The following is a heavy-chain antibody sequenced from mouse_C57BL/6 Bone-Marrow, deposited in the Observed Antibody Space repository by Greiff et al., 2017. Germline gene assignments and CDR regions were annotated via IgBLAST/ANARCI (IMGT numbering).Heavy chain of an antibody. CDR3: AREHWDFAY. CDR2: ISDGGSYT. V-gene: IGHV5-4*01. D-gene: IGHD4-1*01. Sequence: EVKVEESGGGLVKPGGSLKLSCAASGFTFSSYAMSWVRQTPEKRLEWVATISDGGSYTYYPDNVKGRFTISRDNAKNNLYLQMSHLKSEDTAMYYCAREHWDFAYWGQGTLVTVSA. J-gene: IGHJ3*01. CDR1: GFTFSSYA.